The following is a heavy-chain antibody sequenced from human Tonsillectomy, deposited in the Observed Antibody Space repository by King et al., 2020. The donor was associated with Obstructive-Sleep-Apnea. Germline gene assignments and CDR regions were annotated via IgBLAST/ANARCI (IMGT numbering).Heavy chain of an antibody. V-gene: IGHV4-59*02. Sequence: LQLQESGPGLVKPSETLSLTCTVSGCSVSSYYWSGIRQPPGKGLEWIGYILNSGSTNYNPPLKSRVPIYVDTSKSPFSLRLSSVTAADTAVYYCARELGSAVIDYWGQGTLVTVSS. J-gene: IGHJ4*02. D-gene: IGHD3-16*02. CDR3: ARELGSAVIDY. CDR1: GCSVSSYY. CDR2: ILNSGST.